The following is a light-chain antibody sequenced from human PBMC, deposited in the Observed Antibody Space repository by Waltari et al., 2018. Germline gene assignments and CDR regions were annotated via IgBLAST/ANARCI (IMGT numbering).Light chain of an antibody. Sequence: QSALTQTATVSGSPGQSITISCSGTSGDIGNYNLVSWYQQHPGKAPTVIIYDVNKRPSGVSNRFSGSKSGNTAFLTISGLQTADEADYYCCSYAGSAISMFGGGTKVTVL. CDR2: DVN. CDR1: SGDIGNYNL. CDR3: CSYAGSAISM. V-gene: IGLV2-23*02. J-gene: IGLJ3*02.